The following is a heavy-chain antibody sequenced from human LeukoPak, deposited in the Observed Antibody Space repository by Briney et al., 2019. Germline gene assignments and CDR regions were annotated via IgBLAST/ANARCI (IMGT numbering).Heavy chain of an antibody. D-gene: IGHD3-16*01. CDR1: GFTFSNYP. CDR3: AKDGGY. Sequence: PGGSLRFSCAASGFTFSNYPMTGVRQAPGKGLEWVSAISAGAGSTYYADSVKGRFTISRDNSKNTLYLQMNSLRAEDTAVYYCAKDGGYWGQGTLVTVSS. CDR2: ISAGAGST. V-gene: IGHV3-23*01. J-gene: IGHJ4*02.